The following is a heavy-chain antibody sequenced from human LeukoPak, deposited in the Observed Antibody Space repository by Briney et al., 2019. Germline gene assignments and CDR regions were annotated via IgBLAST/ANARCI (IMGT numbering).Heavy chain of an antibody. J-gene: IGHJ6*03. CDR2: ISSSSYI. V-gene: IGHV3-21*01. D-gene: IGHD2-2*02. CDR1: GFTFSSYS. CDR3: ARDACSSTSCYKTGGYYYYMDV. Sequence: GGSLRLSCAASGFTFSSYSMNWVRQAPGKGLEWVSSISSSSYIYYSDSVKGRFTISRDNAKNSLYLQMNSLRAEDTAVYYCARDACSSTSCYKTGGYYYYMDVWGKGTTVTVSS.